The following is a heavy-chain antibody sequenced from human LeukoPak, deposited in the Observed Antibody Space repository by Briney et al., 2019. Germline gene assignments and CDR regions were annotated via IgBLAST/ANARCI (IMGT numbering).Heavy chain of an antibody. D-gene: IGHD6-19*01. CDR2: ISSSGSTI. CDR3: ARGDSSGDY. J-gene: IGHJ4*02. CDR1: GFTFSSYE. Sequence: PGASLRLSCAASGFTFSSYEMNWVRQAPGKGLEWVSYISSSGSTIYYADSVKGRFTISRDNAKNSLYLQMNSLRAEDTAVYYCARGDSSGDYWGQGTLVTVSS. V-gene: IGHV3-48*03.